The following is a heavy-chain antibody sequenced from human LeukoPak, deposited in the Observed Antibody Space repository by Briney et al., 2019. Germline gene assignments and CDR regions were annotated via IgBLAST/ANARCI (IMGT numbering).Heavy chain of an antibody. CDR3: AKGHHVDTAMPSDY. CDR1: GFTFSSYA. J-gene: IGHJ4*02. D-gene: IGHD5-18*01. CDR2: ISGSGGST. Sequence: PGGSLRLSCAASGFTFSSYAMSWVRQAPGKGLEWVSAISGSGGSTYYADSVKGRFTISRDNSKNTLYLQMNSLRAEDTAVYYCAKGHHVDTAMPSDYWGQGTLVTVSS. V-gene: IGHV3-23*01.